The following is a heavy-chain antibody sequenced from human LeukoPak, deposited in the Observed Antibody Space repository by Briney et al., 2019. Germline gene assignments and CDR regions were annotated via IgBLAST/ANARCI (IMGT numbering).Heavy chain of an antibody. CDR3: ARVGLGLDY. D-gene: IGHD3/OR15-3a*01. CDR1: GGSFSGYY. Sequence: SETLSLTCAVYGGSFSGYYWSWIRQPPGKGLEWIGEINHSGRTNYKPSLKSRVTISVDTSKNQFSLKLSSVTAADTAVYYCARVGLGLDYWGQGTLVTVSS. V-gene: IGHV4-34*01. J-gene: IGHJ4*02. CDR2: INHSGRT.